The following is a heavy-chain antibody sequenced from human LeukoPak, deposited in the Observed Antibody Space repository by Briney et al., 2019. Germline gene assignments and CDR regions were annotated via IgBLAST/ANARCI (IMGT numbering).Heavy chain of an antibody. CDR3: ATADVDTAMDFDY. D-gene: IGHD5-18*01. CDR1: GYTFTNYY. Sequence: ASVKVSCKTSGYTFTNYYMHWVRQAPGKGLEWMGGFDPEDGETIYAQKFQGRVTMAEDTSTDTAYMELSSLRSEDTAVYYCATADVDTAMDFDYWGQGTLVTVSS. J-gene: IGHJ4*02. V-gene: IGHV1-24*01. CDR2: FDPEDGET.